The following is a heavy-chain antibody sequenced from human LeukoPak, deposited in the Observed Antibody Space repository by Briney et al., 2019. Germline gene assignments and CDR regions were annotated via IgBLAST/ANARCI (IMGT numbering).Heavy chain of an antibody. CDR1: GDSVSSITAA. Sequence: SQTLSLTCAISGDSVSSITAAWNWIRQSPSRGLEWLGRTYYRSKWYNDYAVSVRSRITINPDTSKNQFSLQLNSVTPEGTAVYYCTRQYSSGWSYYYGLDVWGQGTTVTVSS. CDR3: TRQYSSGWSYYYGLDV. V-gene: IGHV6-1*01. D-gene: IGHD6-19*01. CDR2: TYYRSKWYN. J-gene: IGHJ6*02.